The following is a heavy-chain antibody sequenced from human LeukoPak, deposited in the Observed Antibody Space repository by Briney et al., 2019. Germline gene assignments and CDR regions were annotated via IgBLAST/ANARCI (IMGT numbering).Heavy chain of an antibody. CDR2: FDPEDGET. D-gene: IGHD3-22*01. V-gene: IGHV1-24*01. CDR1: GYTLTELS. J-gene: IGHJ3*02. Sequence: ASVKVSCKVSGYTLTELSMHWVRQAPGKGLEWMGGFDPEDGETIYAQKFQGRVTITADKSTSTAYMELSSLRSEDTAVYYCARVSYDSSGYQSAFDIWGQGTMVTVSS. CDR3: ARVSYDSSGYQSAFDI.